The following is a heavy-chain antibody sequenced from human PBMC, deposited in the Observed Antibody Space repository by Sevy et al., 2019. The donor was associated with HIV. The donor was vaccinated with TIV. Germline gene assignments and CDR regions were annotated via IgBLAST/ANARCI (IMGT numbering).Heavy chain of an antibody. J-gene: IGHJ6*03. CDR1: GYTFTSYG. Sequence: ASVKVSCKASGYTFTSYGISWVRQAPGQGLEWMGWISAYNGNTNYAQKLPGRATMNTDTSTSTDCMELRGLRSDDTAVYYCARVEGDSSGGYVGFYYYIDVWGKGTTVTVSS. CDR2: ISAYNGNT. D-gene: IGHD6-19*01. CDR3: ARVEGDSSGGYVGFYYYIDV. V-gene: IGHV1-18*04.